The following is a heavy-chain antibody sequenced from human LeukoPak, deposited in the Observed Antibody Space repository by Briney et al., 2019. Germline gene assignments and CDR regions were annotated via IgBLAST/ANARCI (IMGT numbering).Heavy chain of an antibody. J-gene: IGHJ5*02. V-gene: IGHV4-34*01. CDR1: GGSFSGYY. Sequence: SETLSLTCAVYGGSFSGYYWSWIRQPPGKGLEWIGEINHSGSTNYNPSLKSRVTTSVDTSKNQFSLKLSSVTAADTAVYYCATSLYVYSSSGNNWFDPWGQGTLVTVSS. CDR2: INHSGST. CDR3: ATSLYVYSSSGNNWFDP. D-gene: IGHD6-13*01.